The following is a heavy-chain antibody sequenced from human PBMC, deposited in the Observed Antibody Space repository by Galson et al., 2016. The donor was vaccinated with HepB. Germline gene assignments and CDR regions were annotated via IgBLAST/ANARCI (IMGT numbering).Heavy chain of an antibody. D-gene: IGHD3-10*01. CDR2: IRSSSNTI. CDR3: ARGFWFGLGRKYGMDV. Sequence: SLRLSCAVSGFTFSSYSMDWVRQAPGKGLEWVSYIRSSSNTIYYADSVKGRFTISRDNAKNSLSLQMKSLRDEDTAVYYCARGFWFGLGRKYGMDVWGQGTTVTVSS. CDR1: GFTFSSYS. J-gene: IGHJ6*02. V-gene: IGHV3-48*02.